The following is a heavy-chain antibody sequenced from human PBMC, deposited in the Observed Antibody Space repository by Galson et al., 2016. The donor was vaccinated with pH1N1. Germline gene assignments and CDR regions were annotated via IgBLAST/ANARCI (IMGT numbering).Heavy chain of an antibody. D-gene: IGHD6-19*01. Sequence: SLRLSCAASGFTFSTYAMHWVRQAPGKGLEWVALTSYDGSNKYYADSVKGRFTISRDNSKNTLYLEMNSLRAEDTAVYYCARGTPYSSGWGYYYGMDVWGLGTTVTVSS. J-gene: IGHJ6*02. CDR3: ARGTPYSSGWGYYYGMDV. V-gene: IGHV3-30-3*01. CDR1: GFTFSTYA. CDR2: TSYDGSNK.